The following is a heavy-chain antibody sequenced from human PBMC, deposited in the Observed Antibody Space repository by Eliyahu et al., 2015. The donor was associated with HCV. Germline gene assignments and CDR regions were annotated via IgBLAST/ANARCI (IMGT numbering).Heavy chain of an antibody. D-gene: IGHD1-14*01. Sequence: QLQLQESGPGLVKPSQTLSLTCXVXGGSISSGGYYWSWIRQHPGKGLEWIGYIYYSGSTYYNPSLKSRVTISVDTSKNQFSLKLSSVTAADTAVYYCATRNGGLWYFDLWGRGTLVTVSS. V-gene: IGHV4-31*03. CDR3: ATRNGGLWYFDL. J-gene: IGHJ2*01. CDR2: IYYSGST. CDR1: GGSISSGGYY.